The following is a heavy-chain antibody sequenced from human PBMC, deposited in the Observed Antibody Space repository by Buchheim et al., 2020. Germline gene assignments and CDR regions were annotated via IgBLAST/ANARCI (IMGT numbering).Heavy chain of an antibody. CDR1: GVSIYSSY. CDR2: IYYGGST. D-gene: IGHD3-16*01. CDR3: VMGDYEFAN. V-gene: IGHV4-59*01. Sequence: QVQLQESGPGLVKPSETLSLTCTVSGVSIYSSYWTWIRQPLGKGLEWIGNIYYGGSTNYNPSLKGRVTMSLDTSKNQFSLRMTSVTAADTAVYYCVMGDYEFANWGQGT. J-gene: IGHJ4*02.